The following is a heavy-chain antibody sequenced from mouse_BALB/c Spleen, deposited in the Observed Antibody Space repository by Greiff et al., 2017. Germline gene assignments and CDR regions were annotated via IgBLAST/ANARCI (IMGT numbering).Heavy chain of an antibody. Sequence: LVKTGASVKISCKASGYSFTGYYIHWVKQSHGKSLEWIGYISCYNGATSYNQKFKGKATFTVDTSSSTAYMQFNSLTSEDSAVYYCARGGGRGRAMDYWGQGTSVTVSS. D-gene: IGHD3-3*01. CDR3: ARGGGRGRAMDY. CDR2: ISCYNGAT. V-gene: IGHV1S34*01. CDR1: GYSFTGYY. J-gene: IGHJ4*01.